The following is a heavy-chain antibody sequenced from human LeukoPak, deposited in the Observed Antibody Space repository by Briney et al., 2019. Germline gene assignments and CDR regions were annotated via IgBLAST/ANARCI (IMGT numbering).Heavy chain of an antibody. D-gene: IGHD1-26*01. Sequence: SETLSLTCDVYGGSFSGFFWSWIRQPPGKGLEWIGEINHTGRTYYNPSLTSRVTMSVDTSKNQFSLSLKSVTAADTSVYFCVRGRGRAGAPDYFDFWGQGVLVTVST. CDR2: INHTGRT. CDR1: GGSFSGFF. V-gene: IGHV4-34*01. J-gene: IGHJ4*02. CDR3: VRGRGRAGAPDYFDF.